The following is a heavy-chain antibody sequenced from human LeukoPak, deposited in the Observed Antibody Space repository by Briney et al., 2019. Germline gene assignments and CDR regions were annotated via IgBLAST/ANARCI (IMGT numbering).Heavy chain of an antibody. J-gene: IGHJ4*02. CDR1: GFTFDDYA. Sequence: GGSLRLSCAASGFTFDDYAMHWVRQAPGKGLEWVSGISWNSGSIGYADSVKGRFTISRDNAKNSLYLQMNSLRAEDTALYYCAKDIFDGYSGYGAGPYFDYWGQGTLVTVSS. V-gene: IGHV3-9*01. CDR3: AKDIFDGYSGYGAGPYFDY. CDR2: ISWNSGSI. D-gene: IGHD5-12*01.